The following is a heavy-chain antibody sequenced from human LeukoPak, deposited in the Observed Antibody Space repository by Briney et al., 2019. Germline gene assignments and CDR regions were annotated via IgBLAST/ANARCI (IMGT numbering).Heavy chain of an antibody. CDR2: IRSKAYGGTT. D-gene: IGHD3-22*01. J-gene: IGHJ4*02. CDR1: GFTFSSYS. CDR3: TREGVSGYYYPSFDY. Sequence: PGGSLRLSCAASGFTFSSYSMNWVRQAPGKGLEWVGFIRSKAYGGTTEYAASVKGRFTISRDDSKSIAYLQMNSLKTEDTAVYYCTREGVSGYYYPSFDYWGQGTLVTVSS. V-gene: IGHV3-49*04.